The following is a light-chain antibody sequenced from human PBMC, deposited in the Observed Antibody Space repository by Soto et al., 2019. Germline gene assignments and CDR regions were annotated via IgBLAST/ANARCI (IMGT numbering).Light chain of an antibody. CDR2: KAS. CDR3: QQYNSYWT. CDR1: QSISSW. J-gene: IGKJ1*01. V-gene: IGKV1-5*03. Sequence: DIQTAQSPSTLSASVGDRVTITCRASQSISSWLAWYQQKPGKAPKLLIYKASSLESGVPSRFSGSGSGTEFTLIISSLQPHDFATYYCQQYNSYWTFGQGTKVEIK.